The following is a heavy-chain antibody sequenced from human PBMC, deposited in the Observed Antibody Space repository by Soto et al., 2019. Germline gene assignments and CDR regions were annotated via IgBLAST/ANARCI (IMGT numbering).Heavy chain of an antibody. CDR1: GFTFNTYS. Sequence: QLQLEESGGGVVQPGRSLRLSCEASGFTFNTYSMHWVRQPPGKGLEWLAAIWYDGTQKYYADSVKGRFIISRDNSKKTLYLEMNSLRAEDTAVYYCARAGGTTVTGLWHFDSWGQGTLVTVSS. CDR2: IWYDGTQK. CDR3: ARAGGTTVTGLWHFDS. V-gene: IGHV3-33*01. J-gene: IGHJ4*02. D-gene: IGHD4-17*01.